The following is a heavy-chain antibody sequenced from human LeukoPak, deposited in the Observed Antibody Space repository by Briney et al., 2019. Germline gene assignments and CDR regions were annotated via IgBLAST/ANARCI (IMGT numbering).Heavy chain of an antibody. CDR2: ISSGGSSI. CDR3: AKFALAIFPDAFDI. V-gene: IGHV3-48*03. Sequence: GGSLRLSCAASGFTFNTYEMNWVRQAPGKGLEWVSYISSGGSSIYYADSVKGRFTISRDNAKNSLYLQMNSLRAEDTAVYYCAKFALAIFPDAFDIWGQGTMVTVSS. CDR1: GFTFNTYE. D-gene: IGHD3-3*01. J-gene: IGHJ3*02.